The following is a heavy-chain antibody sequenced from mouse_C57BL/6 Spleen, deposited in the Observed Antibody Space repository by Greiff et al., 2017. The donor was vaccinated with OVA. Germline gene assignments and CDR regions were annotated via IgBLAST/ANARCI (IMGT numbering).Heavy chain of an antibody. CDR1: GYAFSSYW. J-gene: IGHJ3*01. CDR3: AIYYGSSYDWFAY. CDR2: IYPGDGDT. V-gene: IGHV1-80*01. D-gene: IGHD1-1*01. Sequence: VKLQESGAELVKPGASVKISCKASGYAFSSYWMNWVKQRPGTGLEWIGQIYPGDGDTNYNGKFKGKATLTADKSSSTAYMQLSSLTSEDSAVYFCAIYYGSSYDWFAYWGQGTLVTVSA.